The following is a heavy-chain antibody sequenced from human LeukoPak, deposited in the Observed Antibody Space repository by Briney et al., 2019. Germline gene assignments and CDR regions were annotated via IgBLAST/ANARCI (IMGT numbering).Heavy chain of an antibody. Sequence: ASVKVSCKASGYTFTSYAMHWVRQAPGQRLEWMGWISAYNGNTNYAQKLQGRVTMTTDTSTSTAYMELRSLRSDDTAVYYCARERLRLGELSSSSSDYWGQGTLVTVSS. V-gene: IGHV1-18*01. CDR3: ARERLRLGELSSSSSDY. D-gene: IGHD3-16*02. J-gene: IGHJ4*02. CDR2: ISAYNGNT. CDR1: GYTFTSYA.